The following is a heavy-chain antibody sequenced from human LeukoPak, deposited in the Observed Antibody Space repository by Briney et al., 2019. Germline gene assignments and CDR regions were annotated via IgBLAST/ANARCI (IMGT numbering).Heavy chain of an antibody. CDR3: ARRGVYATSPFDY. CDR1: GYRFTSYW. CDR2: IYPGDSDT. J-gene: IGHJ4*02. Sequence: GESLKISCKGSGYRFTSYWIGWVRPMPGEGLEWMAIIYPGDSDTRYSPSFQGQVTISADKSISTAYLQWSSLKASAAAMYYCARRGVYATSPFDYWGQGTLVTVSS. D-gene: IGHD2-8*01. V-gene: IGHV5-51*01.